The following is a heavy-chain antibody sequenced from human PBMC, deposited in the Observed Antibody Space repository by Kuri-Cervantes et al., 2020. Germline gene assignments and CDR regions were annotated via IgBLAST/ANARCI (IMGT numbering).Heavy chain of an antibody. D-gene: IGHD1-26*01. J-gene: IGHJ6*02. V-gene: IGHV3-30*18. CDR1: GFTFSSYG. Sequence: GESLKISCAASGFTFSSYGMHWVRQAPGKGLEWVAVISYDGSNKYYADSVKGRFTISRDNSKNTLYLQMNSLRAEDTAAYYCAKDIGQIYYYYYGMDVWGQGTTVTVSS. CDR3: AKDIGQIYYYYYGMDV. CDR2: ISYDGSNK.